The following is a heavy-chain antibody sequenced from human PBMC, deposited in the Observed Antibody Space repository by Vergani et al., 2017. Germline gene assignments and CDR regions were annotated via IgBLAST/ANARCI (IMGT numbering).Heavy chain of an antibody. D-gene: IGHD3-9*01. CDR2: SSSSGSTI. CDR1: GFTFSSYE. Sequence: EVQLVESGGGLVQPGGSLRLSCAASGFTFSSYEMNWVRQAPGKGLEWVSYSSSSGSTIYYADSVKGLFTISSDNAKNSLYLQMNSLRADDTAVYYCARYDILTGYYDYWGQGTLVTVSS. J-gene: IGHJ4*02. V-gene: IGHV3-48*03. CDR3: ARYDILTGYYDY.